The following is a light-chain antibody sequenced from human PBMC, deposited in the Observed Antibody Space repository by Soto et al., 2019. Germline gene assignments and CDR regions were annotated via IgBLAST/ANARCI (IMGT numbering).Light chain of an antibody. V-gene: IGKV1-5*01. Sequence: DIQMTQSPSTLSATAGDRVTITCRASQSISSWLAWYQHKPGKAPKLLIYDASNLDSGVPSRFSGSGSGTEFSLTISNLQPDDCATYYGQQYENYWTFGQGTRVEIK. J-gene: IGKJ1*01. CDR2: DAS. CDR1: QSISSW. CDR3: QQYENYWT.